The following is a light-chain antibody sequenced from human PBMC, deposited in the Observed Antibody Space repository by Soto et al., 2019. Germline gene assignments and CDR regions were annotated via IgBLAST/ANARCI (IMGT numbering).Light chain of an antibody. CDR2: EDN. CDR1: SSDVGTHNL. V-gene: IGLV2-23*01. Sequence: QSALTQPASVSGSPGQSITISCTGTSSDVGTHNLVSWYQQHPDKVPRLIIYEDNKRPSGVSNRFSGSKSGNTASLRISGLQAEDEADYYCSSYAGSSTMVFGGGTKLTVL. CDR3: SSYAGSSTMV. J-gene: IGLJ2*01.